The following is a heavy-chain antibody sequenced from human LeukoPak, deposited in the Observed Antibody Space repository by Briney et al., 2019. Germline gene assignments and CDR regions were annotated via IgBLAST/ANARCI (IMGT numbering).Heavy chain of an antibody. CDR3: AGYVWGSYRLDF. D-gene: IGHD3-16*02. CDR2: ISYDGSNK. CDR1: GFTFSSYA. J-gene: IGHJ4*02. V-gene: IGHV3-30-3*01. Sequence: HPGGSLRLSCAASGFTFSSYAMHWVRQAPGKGLEWVAVISYDGSNKYYADSVKGRFTISRDNSKNTLYLQMNSLRAEDTAIYYCAGYVWGSYRLDFWGQGTLVTVSS.